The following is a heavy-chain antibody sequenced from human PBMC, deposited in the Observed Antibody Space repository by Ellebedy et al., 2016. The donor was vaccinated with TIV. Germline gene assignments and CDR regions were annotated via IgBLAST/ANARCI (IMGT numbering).Heavy chain of an antibody. CDR3: ATGYKAY. CDR1: GFTLSTYW. V-gene: IGHV3-7*01. D-gene: IGHD2-2*02. Sequence: ETLSLTCEASGFTLSTYWMTWVRQAPGKGLEYVAHIRQDGSETYYVESVKGRFTISRDNAKNSLYLQMNSLRVEDTAVYYCATGYKAYWGQGTQVTVSS. J-gene: IGHJ4*02. CDR2: IRQDGSET.